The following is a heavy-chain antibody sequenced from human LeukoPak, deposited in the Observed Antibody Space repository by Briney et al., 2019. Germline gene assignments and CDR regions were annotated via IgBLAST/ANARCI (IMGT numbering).Heavy chain of an antibody. CDR3: ARTRPLRYFDWLLIWYFDY. J-gene: IGHJ4*02. CDR2: INHSGST. V-gene: IGHV4-39*07. Sequence: SETLSLTCSVSGDSISTSSYYWSWIRQPPGKGLEWIGEINHSGSTNYSPSLKSRVTISVDTSKNQFSLKLSSVTAADTAVYYCARTRPLRYFDWLLIWYFDYWGQGTLVTVSS. CDR1: GDSISTSSYY. D-gene: IGHD3-9*01.